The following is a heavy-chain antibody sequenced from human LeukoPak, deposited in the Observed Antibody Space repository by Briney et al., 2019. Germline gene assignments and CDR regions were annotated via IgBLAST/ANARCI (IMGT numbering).Heavy chain of an antibody. CDR1: GFTFSSYS. J-gene: IGHJ6*03. CDR3: AKDRRWIQLGYYYMDV. Sequence: GGSLRLSCAASGFTFSSYSMNWVRQAPGKGLEWVSSISSSSSYIYYADSVKGRFTISRDNAKNSLYLQMNSLRAEDTAVYYCAKDRRWIQLGYYYMDVWGKGTTVTISS. CDR2: ISSSSSYI. D-gene: IGHD5-18*01. V-gene: IGHV3-21*01.